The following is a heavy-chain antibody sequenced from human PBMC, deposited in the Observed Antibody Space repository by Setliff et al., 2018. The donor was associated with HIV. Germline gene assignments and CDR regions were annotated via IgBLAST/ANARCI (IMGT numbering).Heavy chain of an antibody. CDR2: INPSGGST. V-gene: IGHV1-46*01. CDR1: AYTLSELS. Sequence: ASVKVSCKVSAYTLSELSMHWVRQAPGEGLEWMGIINPSGGSTSYAQKFQGRVTMTRDTSTSTVYMELSSLRSEDTAVYYCARDVSSWYWFDPWGQGTLVTVSS. CDR3: ARDVSSWYWFDP. D-gene: IGHD6-13*01. J-gene: IGHJ5*02.